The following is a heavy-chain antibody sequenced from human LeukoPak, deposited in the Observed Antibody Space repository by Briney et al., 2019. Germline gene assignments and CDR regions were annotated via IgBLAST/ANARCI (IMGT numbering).Heavy chain of an antibody. CDR3: ASGAWATRLQP. CDR2: VFDGKTT. V-gene: IGHV4-34*12. Sequence: PSETLSLTCAVYGESLNYYYWSWIRQSPEKGLEWIGEVFDGKTTNYNPSLKSRVTISAVTSSNQFSLNLKSVTAADTAVYYCASGAWATRLQPWAQGTLVIVSS. J-gene: IGHJ5*02. D-gene: IGHD5-24*01. CDR1: GESLNYYY.